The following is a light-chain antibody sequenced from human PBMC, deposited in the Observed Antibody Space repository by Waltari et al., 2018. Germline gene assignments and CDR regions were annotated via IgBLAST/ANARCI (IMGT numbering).Light chain of an antibody. CDR2: EVS. J-gene: IGLJ3*02. CDR1: RSDVGSYNL. V-gene: IGLV2-23*02. Sequence: QSALTQPASVSGSPGQSIPIPCTGTRSDVGSYNLVSWYQQHPGKAPKLMIYEVSKRPSGVSNRFSGSKSGNTASLTISGLQAEDEADYYCCSYAGSRRVFGGGTKLTVL. CDR3: CSYAGSRRV.